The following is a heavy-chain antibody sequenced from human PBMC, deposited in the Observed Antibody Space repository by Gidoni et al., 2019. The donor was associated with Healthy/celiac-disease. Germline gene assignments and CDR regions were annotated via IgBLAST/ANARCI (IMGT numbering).Heavy chain of an antibody. CDR2: IKNDGTTT. CDR3: ASLAYGSTPDY. V-gene: IGHV3-74*01. Sequence: EVQLVESGGDLVQPGGSLRLSCAASGFTFSRYWMHWVRQAPGEGLVWVSRIKNDGTTTNYADSVKGRFTISRDNAKNTLDLQMNSLRAEDTAIYYCASLAYGSTPDYWGQGTLVTVSS. J-gene: IGHJ4*02. D-gene: IGHD6-13*01. CDR1: GFTFSRYW.